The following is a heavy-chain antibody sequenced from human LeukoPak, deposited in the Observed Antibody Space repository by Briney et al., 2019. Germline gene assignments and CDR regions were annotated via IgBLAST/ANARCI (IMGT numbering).Heavy chain of an antibody. J-gene: IGHJ3*02. CDR2: IYYSGRT. D-gene: IGHD3-3*01. CDR3: ARVYDFWSGYSFGAFNI. V-gene: IGHV4-30-4*01. CDR1: GGSITSGDYY. Sequence: SQTLSLTCTVSGGSITSGDYYWSWLRQPPGKGLEWIGYIYYSGRTYYNPSLKSRVSISVDTSKNQFSLKLSSVTAADTAAYYCARVYDFWSGYSFGAFNIWGQGTMVTVSS.